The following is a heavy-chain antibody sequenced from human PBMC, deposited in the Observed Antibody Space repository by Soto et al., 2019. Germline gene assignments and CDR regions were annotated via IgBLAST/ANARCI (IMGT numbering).Heavy chain of an antibody. CDR1: RRIDRGCA. J-gene: IGHJ4*02. V-gene: IGHV3-23*01. Sequence: CADSRRIDRGCALSRKKKTPGKGLEWVSAISGSGGSTYYADSVKGRFTISRDNAKNSLFLQMNSLRAEDTAVYYCASQIVPAAIGLRDYWGQGTLVTVSS. D-gene: IGHD2-2*01. CDR2: ISGSGGST. CDR3: ASQIVPAAIGLRDY.